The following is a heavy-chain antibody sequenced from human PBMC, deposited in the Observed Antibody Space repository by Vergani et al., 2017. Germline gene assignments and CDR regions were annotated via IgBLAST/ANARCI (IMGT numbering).Heavy chain of an antibody. J-gene: IGHJ5*02. V-gene: IGHV3-30*03. Sequence: QVQLVESGGGVVQPGRSLRLSCAASGFTFSSYGMHWVRQAPGKGLEWVAVISYDGSNKYYADSVKGRFTISRDNSKNTLYLQMNSLRAEDTAVYYCARATGMGWFDPWGQGTLVTVSS. CDR2: ISYDGSNK. D-gene: IGHD6-13*01. CDR3: ARATGMGWFDP. CDR1: GFTFSSYG.